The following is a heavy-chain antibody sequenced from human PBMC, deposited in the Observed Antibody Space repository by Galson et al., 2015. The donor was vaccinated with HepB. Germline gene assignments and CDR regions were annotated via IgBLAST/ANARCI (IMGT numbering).Heavy chain of an antibody. D-gene: IGHD3-22*01. CDR2: IWYDGSNK. V-gene: IGHV3-33*01. CDR3: AIEYYDSSVGAFDI. CDR1: GFTFSSYG. Sequence: SLRLSCAASGFTFSSYGMHWVRQAPGKGLEWVAVIWYDGSNKYYADSVKGRFTISRDNSKNTLYLQMNSLRAEDTAVYYCAIEYYDSSVGAFDIWGQGTMVTVSS. J-gene: IGHJ3*02.